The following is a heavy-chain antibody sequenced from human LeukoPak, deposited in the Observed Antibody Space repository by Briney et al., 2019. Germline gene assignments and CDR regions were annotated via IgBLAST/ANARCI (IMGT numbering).Heavy chain of an antibody. CDR3: AKASAVDHYLSFDY. Sequence: GWSLRLSCAASGFTFGSYGMSWVRQAPGKGLEWVSAISTSAAGTYYAASVKGRFTISRDNSRNTLYLQMNSLRAEDTAVYYCAKASAVDHYLSFDYWGQGSLVTVSS. J-gene: IGHJ4*02. D-gene: IGHD2/OR15-2a*01. V-gene: IGHV3-23*01. CDR2: ISTSAAGT. CDR1: GFTFGSYG.